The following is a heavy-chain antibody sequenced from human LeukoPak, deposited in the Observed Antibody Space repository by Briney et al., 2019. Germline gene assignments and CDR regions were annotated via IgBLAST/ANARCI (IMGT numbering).Heavy chain of an antibody. CDR2: ISSSSSYI. V-gene: IGHV3-21*01. CDR3: ARVKSPHWFDP. J-gene: IGHJ5*02. Sequence: GGSLRLSCAASGFTFSSYIMNWVRQAPGKGLEWVSSISSSSSYIYYADSVKGRFTISRDNAKNSLYLQMDSLRAEDTAVYYCARVKSPHWFDPWGQGTLVTVSS. CDR1: GFTFSSYI.